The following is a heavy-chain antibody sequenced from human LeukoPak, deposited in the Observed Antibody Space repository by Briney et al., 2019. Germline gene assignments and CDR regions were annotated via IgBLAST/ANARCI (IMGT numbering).Heavy chain of an antibody. Sequence: SETLSLTCAVYGGSFSGYYWSWIRQPPGKGLEWIGEINHSGSTNYNPSLKSRVTISVDTSKNQFSLKLSSVTAADTAVYYCARGKLHYDYVWGSYRSSVGPFDYWGQGTLVTVSS. J-gene: IGHJ4*02. D-gene: IGHD3-16*02. V-gene: IGHV4-34*01. CDR2: INHSGST. CDR1: GGSFSGYY. CDR3: ARGKLHYDYVWGSYRSSVGPFDY.